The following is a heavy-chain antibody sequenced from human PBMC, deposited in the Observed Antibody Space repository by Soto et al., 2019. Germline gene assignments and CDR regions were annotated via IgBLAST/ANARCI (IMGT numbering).Heavy chain of an antibody. CDR3: AKDRGEEGLKFLEWFGGMDV. V-gene: IGHV3-74*01. Sequence: GGSLRLACAASGFTVSNYWMNWVRQAPGKGLVWVSHIKNDGTTSYADSVEGRFTVSRDDAKNSFYLQMNSLRADDTAVYYCAKDRGEEGLKFLEWFGGMDVWGHGTTVTVSS. J-gene: IGHJ6*02. D-gene: IGHD3-3*01. CDR1: GFTVSNYW. CDR2: IKNDGTT.